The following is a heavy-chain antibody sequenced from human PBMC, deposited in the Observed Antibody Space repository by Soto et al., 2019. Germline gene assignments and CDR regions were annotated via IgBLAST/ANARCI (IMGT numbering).Heavy chain of an antibody. J-gene: IGHJ4*02. V-gene: IGHV1-18*01. Sequence: QVQLVQSGAEVKKPGASVKVSCKTSGYTFTNYDISWVRQAPGQGLEWMGWISAYNGNTNYAQKFQGRVTMTTDTSTSTAYMELTSLRSDDTAMYYCARTYTCGRYSFDYWGQGTLVTVSS. CDR3: ARTYTCGRYSFDY. CDR2: ISAYNGNT. D-gene: IGHD6-19*01. CDR1: GYTFTNYD.